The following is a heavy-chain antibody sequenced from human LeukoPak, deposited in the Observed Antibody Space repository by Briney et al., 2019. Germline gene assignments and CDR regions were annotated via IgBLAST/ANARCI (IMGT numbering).Heavy chain of an antibody. CDR1: GFTFSSYA. D-gene: IGHD3-10*01. Sequence: PGGSLRLSCAASGFTFSSYAMSWVRQAPGKGLEWVSAISGSGGSTYYADSVKGRFTISRDNSKNTLYLQMNSLRAEDTAVYYFAKSQALFTCFYYALGTVGPWGQGTLVTVSS. CDR3: AKSQALFTCFYYALGTVGP. V-gene: IGHV3-23*01. CDR2: ISGSGGST. J-gene: IGHJ5*02.